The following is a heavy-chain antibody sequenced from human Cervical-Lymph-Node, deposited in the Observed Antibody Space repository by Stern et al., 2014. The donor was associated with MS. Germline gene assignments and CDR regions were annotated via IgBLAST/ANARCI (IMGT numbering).Heavy chain of an antibody. V-gene: IGHV1-46*01. CDR2: INPSGGST. CDR1: GYTFTSYY. J-gene: IGHJ4*02. CDR3: AREGSMGTLDY. D-gene: IGHD7-27*01. Sequence: VQLVQSGAEVKKPGASVKVSCKASGYTFTSYYMHWVRQAPGQGLEWMGIINPSGGSTSYAKKFQGRVTMTRDTSTSTVYMELSSLRSEDTAVYYCAREGSMGTLDYWGQGTLVTVSS.